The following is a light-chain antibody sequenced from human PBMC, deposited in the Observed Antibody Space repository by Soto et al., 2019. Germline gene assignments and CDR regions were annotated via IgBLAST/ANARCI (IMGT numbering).Light chain of an antibody. J-gene: IGLJ3*02. CDR3: QSYDSSLSAWV. CDR1: SSNIGAGYD. V-gene: IGLV1-40*01. CDR2: GNS. Sequence: QLVLTQPPSVSGAPGQRVTISCTGSSSNIGAGYDVHWYQQLPGTAPKLLIYGNSNRPSGVPDRFSGSKSGTSASLAITGIQAEDEADYYCQSYDSSLSAWVFGGGPKLTVL.